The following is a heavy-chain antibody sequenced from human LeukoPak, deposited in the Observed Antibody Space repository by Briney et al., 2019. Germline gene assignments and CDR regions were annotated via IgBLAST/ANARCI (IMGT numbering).Heavy chain of an antibody. CDR3: ARVRSGGDYYYYYMDV. J-gene: IGHJ6*03. V-gene: IGHV4-4*02. CDR2: IYHSGST. Sequence: SGTLSLTCAISDGSISSSNWWSWVRQPPRKGLEWIGEIYHSGSTNYNPSLESRVTISVDKSKNQFSLKLSSVTAADTAVYYCARVRSGGDYYYYYMDVWGKGTTVTVSS. CDR1: DGSISSSNW. D-gene: IGHD3-3*01.